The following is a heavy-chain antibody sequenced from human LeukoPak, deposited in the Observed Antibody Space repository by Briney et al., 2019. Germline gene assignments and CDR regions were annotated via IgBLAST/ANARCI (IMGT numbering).Heavy chain of an antibody. CDR1: GGSISSYY. V-gene: IGHV4-59*12. J-gene: IGHJ4*02. CDR2: IYYSGST. D-gene: IGHD5-24*01. CDR3: ARAERWLQFVFDY. Sequence: PSETLSLTCTVSGGSISSYYWSWIRQPPGKGLEWIGYIYYSGSTNYNPSLKSRVTISVDTSKNQFSLKLSSVTAADTAVYYCARAERWLQFVFDYWGQGTLVTVSS.